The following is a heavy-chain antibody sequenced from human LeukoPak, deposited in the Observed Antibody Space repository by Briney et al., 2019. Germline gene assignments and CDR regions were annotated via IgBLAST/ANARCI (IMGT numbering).Heavy chain of an antibody. V-gene: IGHV4-59*01. CDR2: IYYSGST. J-gene: IGHJ4*02. Sequence: SETLSLTCTVSGGSISSYYWSWIRQPPGKGLEWIGYIYYSGSTNYNPSLKSRVTISVDTSKNQFSLKLSSVTAADTAVYYCARQCSGGSCYANFDYWGQGTLVTVSS. D-gene: IGHD2-15*01. CDR3: ARQCSGGSCYANFDY. CDR1: GGSISSYY.